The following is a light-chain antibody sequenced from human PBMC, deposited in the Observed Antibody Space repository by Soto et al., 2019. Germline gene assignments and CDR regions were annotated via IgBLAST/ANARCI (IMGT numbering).Light chain of an antibody. CDR2: ATS. V-gene: IGKV1-39*01. CDR1: QNIGKF. Sequence: DIQMTQSPSSLSASVGDRVTITCRPSQNIGKFLNWYQQKPGKAPTALIHATSTLQSGVSSRFSSSGSDTEFTLTITSLQPEDFATYFCQQSLSSPLTFGGGTKV. J-gene: IGKJ4*01. CDR3: QQSLSSPLT.